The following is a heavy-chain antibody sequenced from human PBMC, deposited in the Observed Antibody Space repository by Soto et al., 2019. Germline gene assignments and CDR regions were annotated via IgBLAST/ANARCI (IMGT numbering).Heavy chain of an antibody. CDR3: ARDLAVGLVDY. CDR2: ISAYSGNT. D-gene: IGHD6-19*01. J-gene: IGHJ4*02. CDR1: GYTFTSYG. Sequence: QVQLEQSVAEVKKPGASVKVSCKASGYTFTSYGISWVRQAPGQGLEWMGWISAYSGNTKYAQKLQGRVTMTTDTSTSTAYMAVMSLRSDDTAVYYCARDLAVGLVDYWGQGTLVTVSS. V-gene: IGHV1-18*01.